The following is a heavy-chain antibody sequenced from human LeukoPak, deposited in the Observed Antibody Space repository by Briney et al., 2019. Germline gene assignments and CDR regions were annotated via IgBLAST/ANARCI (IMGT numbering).Heavy chain of an antibody. CDR3: ARGRYSSSINSMDV. D-gene: IGHD6-6*01. CDR2: IIPIFGTA. J-gene: IGHJ6*02. V-gene: IGHV1-69*01. CDR1: GGTFSSYT. Sequence: SVKVSCKASGGTFSSYTISWVRQAPGQGLEWVGGIIPIFGTANYAQKFQGRVTITADESTSTAYMELSSLRSEDTAVYYCARGRYSSSINSMDVWGQGTTVTVSS.